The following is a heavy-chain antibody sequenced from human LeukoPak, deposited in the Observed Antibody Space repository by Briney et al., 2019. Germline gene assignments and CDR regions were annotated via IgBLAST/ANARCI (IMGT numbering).Heavy chain of an antibody. D-gene: IGHD3-3*02. CDR2: INPKYGGT. Sequence: ASVKLSCKTSGYTFTNNYIHWIRQAPGQGLEWMGWINPKYGGTHYTQKFQERFTITTDTSISTAYMDLRTLESADTAFYYCVRGEGLSIFAVLLTWGQGTLVTVSS. CDR3: VRGEGLSIFAVLLT. CDR1: GYTFTNNY. J-gene: IGHJ4*02. V-gene: IGHV1-2*02.